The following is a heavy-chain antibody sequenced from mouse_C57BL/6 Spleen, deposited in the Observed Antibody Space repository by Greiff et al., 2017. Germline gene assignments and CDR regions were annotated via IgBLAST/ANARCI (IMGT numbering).Heavy chain of an antibody. D-gene: IGHD1-1*01. CDR3: ARGDGSSYNAMDY. J-gene: IGHJ4*01. Sequence: VQLQQSGAELARPGASVKLSCKASGYTFTSYGISWVKQRTGQGLEWIGEIYPRSGNTYYNEKFKGKATLTADKSSSTAYMELRSLTSEDSAVYFCARGDGSSYNAMDYWGQGTSVTV. V-gene: IGHV1-81*01. CDR2: IYPRSGNT. CDR1: GYTFTSYG.